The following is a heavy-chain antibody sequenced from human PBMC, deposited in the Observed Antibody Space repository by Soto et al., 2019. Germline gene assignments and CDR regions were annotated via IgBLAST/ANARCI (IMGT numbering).Heavy chain of an antibody. V-gene: IGHV4-31*03. CDR1: GGSISSGGYY. Sequence: QVQLQESGPGLVKPSQTLSLTCTVSGGSISSGGYYWSWIRQHPGKGLEWIGYIYYSGSTYYNPSHMSRVTISVDTSKNQFSLKLSSLTAADTAVYYCAEDARLDCSGCSCINWFDPWCYGTLFTVSS. CDR3: AEDARLDCSGCSCINWFDP. CDR2: IYYSGST. D-gene: IGHD2-15*01. J-gene: IGHJ5*02.